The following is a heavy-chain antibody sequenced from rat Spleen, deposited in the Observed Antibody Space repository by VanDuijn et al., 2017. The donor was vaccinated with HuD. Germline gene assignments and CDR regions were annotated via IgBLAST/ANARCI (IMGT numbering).Heavy chain of an antibody. CDR1: GFTLGNRY. D-gene: IGHD2-7*01. CDR3: VRQGYLRDWYFDF. CDR2: ISPGGGSS. Sequence: EVQLVESGGGLVQPGRSLKLSCAASGFTLGNRYMAWVRQAPTKGLDWVAYISPGGGSSYYRDSVKGRFTISRDNAKDNLYLEMDSLRSEDTATYYCVRQGYLRDWYFDFWGPGTMVTVSS. V-gene: IGHV5-25*01. J-gene: IGHJ1*01.